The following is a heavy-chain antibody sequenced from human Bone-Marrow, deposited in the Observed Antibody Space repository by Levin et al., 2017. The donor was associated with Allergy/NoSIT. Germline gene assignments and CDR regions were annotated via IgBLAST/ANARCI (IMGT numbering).Heavy chain of an antibody. CDR1: GGTFSSYA. J-gene: IGHJ4*02. CDR3: ARGARLVATIDY. CDR2: IIPIFGTA. Sequence: SVKVSCKASGGTFSSYAISWVRQAPGQGLEWMGGIIPIFGTANYAQKFQGRVTITADESTSTAYMELSSLRSEDTAVYYCARGARLVATIDYWAREPWSPSPQ. V-gene: IGHV1-69*13. D-gene: IGHD5-12*01.